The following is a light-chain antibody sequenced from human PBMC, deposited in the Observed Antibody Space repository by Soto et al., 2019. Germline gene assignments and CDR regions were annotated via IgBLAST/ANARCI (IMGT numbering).Light chain of an antibody. J-gene: IGKJ3*01. CDR2: DAS. CDR1: QDISNY. CDR3: QQYDNLPPFT. Sequence: DIQMTQSPSSLSASVGDRVTITCQASQDISNYLHWYQQKTGKAPKLLIYDASNLETGVPSRFSGSGSGTDFTFTISSLQPEDIATYYCQQYDNLPPFTLSHGTKVDIK. V-gene: IGKV1-33*01.